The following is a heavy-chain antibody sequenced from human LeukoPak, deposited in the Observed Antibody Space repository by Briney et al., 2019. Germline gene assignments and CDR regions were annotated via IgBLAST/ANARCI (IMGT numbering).Heavy chain of an antibody. CDR1: GGTFSSYA. CDR2: ISAYNGNT. V-gene: IGHV1-18*01. Sequence: ASVKVSCKASGGTFSSYAISWVRRAPGQGLEWMGWISAYNGNTNYAQKLQGRVTMTTDTSTSTAYMGLRSLRSDDTAVYYCARIRTPSMDVWGKGTTVTVSS. J-gene: IGHJ6*03. D-gene: IGHD2-2*01. CDR3: ARIRTPSMDV.